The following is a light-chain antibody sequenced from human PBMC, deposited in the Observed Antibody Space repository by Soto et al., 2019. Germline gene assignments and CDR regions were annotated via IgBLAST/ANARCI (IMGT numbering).Light chain of an antibody. CDR3: HHYET. CDR1: QSVSSN. Sequence: EIVMTQSPATLSVSPWERATLSCRASQSVSSNLAWYQQKPGQAPRLLIYDVSTRATGIPARFSGSGSGTEFTLTISSLEPEDFTVYYCHHYETFGQGTKVDIK. V-gene: IGKV3-15*01. J-gene: IGKJ1*01. CDR2: DVS.